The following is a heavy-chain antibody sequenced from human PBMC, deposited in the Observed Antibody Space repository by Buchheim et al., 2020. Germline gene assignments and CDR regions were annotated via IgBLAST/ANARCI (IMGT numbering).Heavy chain of an antibody. CDR3: AKGRLTIYYYGMDV. CDR1: GFTFSSYG. J-gene: IGHJ6*02. D-gene: IGHD2-21*01. V-gene: IGHV3-30*18. CDR2: ISYDGSNK. Sequence: QVQLVESGGGVVQPGRSLRLSCAASGFTFSSYGMHWVRQAPGKGLEWVAVISYDGSNKYYADSVKGRFTISRDNSKNKLYLQMSSRRAEDTAVYYWAKGRLTIYYYGMDVWGEGTT.